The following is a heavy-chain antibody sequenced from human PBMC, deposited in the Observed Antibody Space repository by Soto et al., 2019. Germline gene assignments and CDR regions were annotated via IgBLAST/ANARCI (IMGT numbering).Heavy chain of an antibody. CDR1: GFSFSNYG. V-gene: IGHV3-33*01. CDR2: IWSDGSNK. Sequence: QVQLVESGGGVVQPGRSLRLSCAASGFSFSNYGMHWARQAPGKGLEWVAVIWSDGSNKYYADSVKGRFTISRDNSKKMLYLQMNSLRAEDTAVYYCAGGNYYFDYLGQGTLVTVSS. CDR3: AGGNYYFDY. D-gene: IGHD1-26*01. J-gene: IGHJ4*02.